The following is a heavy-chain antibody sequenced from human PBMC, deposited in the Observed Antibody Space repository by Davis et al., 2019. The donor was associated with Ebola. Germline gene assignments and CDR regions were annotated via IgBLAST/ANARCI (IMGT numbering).Heavy chain of an antibody. CDR3: VRDSGYYSHDY. CDR1: GFTSSNFH. D-gene: IGHD5-12*01. V-gene: IGHV3-74*01. J-gene: IGHJ4*01. CDR2: IDPDGTGT. Sequence: PGGSLRLSCAASGFTSSNFHIHWVRHPPGKGLVWVARIDPDGTGTNYADSLKGRFTISRDNAKNTLSLQMNSLRVEDTAVYYCVRDSGYYSHDYWGHGTLVTVSS.